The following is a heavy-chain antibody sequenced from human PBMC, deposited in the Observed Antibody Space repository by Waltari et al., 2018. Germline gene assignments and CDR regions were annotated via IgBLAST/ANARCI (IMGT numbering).Heavy chain of an antibody. CDR1: GYTFISYG. CDR3: ARVPALGAGTSNWFDP. J-gene: IGHJ5*02. Sequence: QVQLVQSGAEVKKPGASVKVSCKASGYTFISYGISWVRQAPGQGREWMGWMIANNGNTNYAQKLQVRVTMTTDKSTSTAYMELRSLRSDDTAVYYGARVPALGAGTSNWFDPWGQGTRVTVSS. V-gene: IGHV1-18*01. CDR2: MIANNGNT. D-gene: IGHD6-19*01.